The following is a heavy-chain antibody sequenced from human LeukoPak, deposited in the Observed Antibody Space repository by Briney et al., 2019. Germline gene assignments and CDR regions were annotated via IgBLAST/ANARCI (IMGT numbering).Heavy chain of an antibody. J-gene: IGHJ4*02. V-gene: IGHV4-39*01. CDR3: ARQARLGYCTSASCPDLDS. Sequence: SETLSLTCTVSGGSISSSLYYWGWIRQPPGKGLEWIGSIYYSGSTYYNSSLKSRVTLSIDTSKNQFSLKLSSVTAADTAMYYCARQARLGYCTSASCPDLDSWGQGTLVTVSS. D-gene: IGHD2-8*01. CDR2: IYYSGST. CDR1: GGSISSSLYY.